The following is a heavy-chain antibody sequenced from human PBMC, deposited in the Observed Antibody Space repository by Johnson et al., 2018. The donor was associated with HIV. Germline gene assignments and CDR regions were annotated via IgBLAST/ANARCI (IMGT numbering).Heavy chain of an antibody. CDR3: ARTTISCCGVTGRCFHV. CDR1: GFTFSSYA. D-gene: IGHD2-15*01. J-gene: IGHJ3*01. CDR2: ISYDGSNK. V-gene: IGHV3-30*04. Sequence: QVQLVESGGGVVQPGRSLRLSCAASGFTFSSYAMHWVRQPPGKGLEWVAVISYDGSNKYYADSVKGRFTISRDNSKNTLYLQMNSLRPEDTAVYYCARTTISCCGVTGRCFHVWG.